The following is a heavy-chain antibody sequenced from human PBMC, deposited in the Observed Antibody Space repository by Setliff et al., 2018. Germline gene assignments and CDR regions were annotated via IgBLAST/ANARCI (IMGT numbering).Heavy chain of an antibody. V-gene: IGHV1-18*04. CDR3: ARVGVTSTKEYYFDH. J-gene: IGHJ4*02. CDR2: ISGYIRDT. Sequence: ASVKVSCKASGYTFTDYYMHWVQQAPGKGLEWMGWISGYIRDTNYAQKFQGRVTMTTDTSTSTTYMELRSLRSDDTAVYYCARVGVTSTKEYYFDHWGQGTLVTVSS. CDR1: GYTFTDYY. D-gene: IGHD2-21*02.